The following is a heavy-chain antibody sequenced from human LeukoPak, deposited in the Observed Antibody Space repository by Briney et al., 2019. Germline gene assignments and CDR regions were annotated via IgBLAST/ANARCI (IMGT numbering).Heavy chain of an antibody. J-gene: IGHJ3*02. Sequence: ASVKVSCKASGYTFTGYYMHWVRQAPGQGLEWMGWINPNSGGTNYAQKFQGWVTMTRDTSISTAYMELSRLRSDDTAVYYCARGNYYDNRYDAFDIWGQGTMVTVSS. CDR1: GYTFTGYY. V-gene: IGHV1-2*04. CDR2: INPNSGGT. D-gene: IGHD3-22*01. CDR3: ARGNYYDNRYDAFDI.